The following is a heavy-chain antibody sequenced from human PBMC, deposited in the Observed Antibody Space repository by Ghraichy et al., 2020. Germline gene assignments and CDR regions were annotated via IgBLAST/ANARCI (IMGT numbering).Heavy chain of an antibody. Sequence: SETLSLTCTVSDGSISSRSYYWGWIRQPPGKGLEWIGSIYYSGSTYYNPSLKSRVTISVDTSKNQFSLKLNSVTAADTAVYYCARHFFGDYSQFDPWGQGTLVTVSS. D-gene: IGHD4-17*01. J-gene: IGHJ5*02. CDR1: DGSISSRSYY. CDR2: IYYSGST. CDR3: ARHFFGDYSQFDP. V-gene: IGHV4-39*01.